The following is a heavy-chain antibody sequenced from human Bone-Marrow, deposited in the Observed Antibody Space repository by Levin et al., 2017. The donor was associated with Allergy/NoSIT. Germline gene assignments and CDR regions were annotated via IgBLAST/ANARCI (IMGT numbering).Heavy chain of an antibody. CDR1: GFSFSNNS. J-gene: IGHJ4*02. CDR2: ISGSRYYI. Sequence: SCAASGFSFSNNSMNWVRQAPGKGLEWVSSISGSRYYIFYADSVKGRFTISRDNDKNSVHLQMNSLRAEDTAVYFCARGGSGSWYFVDWGQGTLVTVSS. V-gene: IGHV3-21*01. D-gene: IGHD6-13*01. CDR3: ARGGSGSWYFVD.